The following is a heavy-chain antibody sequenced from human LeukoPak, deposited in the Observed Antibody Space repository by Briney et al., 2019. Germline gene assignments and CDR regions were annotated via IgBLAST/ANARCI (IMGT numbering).Heavy chain of an antibody. J-gene: IGHJ6*02. CDR3: ARSYSSSDHYYYYGMDV. CDR1: GGSISSYY. V-gene: IGHV4-59*08. Sequence: SETLSLTCTVSGGSISSYYWNWIPHPPGKGLEWIGYINYIRTTDYNPSLKSRVTISLDTSKNRFSLKLSSVTAADTAMYYCARSYSSSDHYYYYGMDVWGQGTTVTVSS. CDR2: INYIRTT. D-gene: IGHD6-13*01.